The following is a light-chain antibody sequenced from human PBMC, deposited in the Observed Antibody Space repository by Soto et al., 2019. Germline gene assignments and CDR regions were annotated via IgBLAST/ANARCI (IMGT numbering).Light chain of an antibody. V-gene: IGKV3-11*01. CDR2: DAS. CDR3: QRRSNWPPEALT. J-gene: IGKJ4*01. CDR1: QSVSSY. Sequence: EIVLTQSPATLSLSPGERATLSCRASQSVSSYLAWYQQKPGQAPRLLIYDASNRATGIPARFSGSGSGTDFTLTISSLEPEDFAVYYCQRRSNWPPEALTFGGGTKVEIK.